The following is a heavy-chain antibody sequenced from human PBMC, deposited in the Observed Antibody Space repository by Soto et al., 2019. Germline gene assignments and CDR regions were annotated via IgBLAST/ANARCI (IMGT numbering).Heavy chain of an antibody. V-gene: IGHV3-23*01. J-gene: IGHJ5*02. CDR1: GFTFSSYA. Sequence: GGSLRLSCAASGFTFSSYAMSWVRQAPGKGLEWVSAISGSGGSTYYADSVKGRFTISRDNSKNTLYLQMNSLRAEDTAVYYCAKLEVNGLIWFGESENWFDPWGQGTLVTVSS. CDR2: ISGSGGST. D-gene: IGHD3-10*01. CDR3: AKLEVNGLIWFGESENWFDP.